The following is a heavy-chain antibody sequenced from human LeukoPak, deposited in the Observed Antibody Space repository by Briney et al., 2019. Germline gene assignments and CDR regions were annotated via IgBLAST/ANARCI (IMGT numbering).Heavy chain of an antibody. CDR3: PRRVTAIGHYYYGMDV. CDR2: ISAYNGNT. V-gene: IGHV1-18*01. Sequence: ASVKVSCKASGYTFTSYGISWVRQAPGQGLEWMGWISAYNGNTNYAHKLQGRVTMTTDTSTSTAYMELRSLRSDDTAVYYCPRRVTAIGHYYYGMDVWGQGTTVTVSS. CDR1: GYTFTSYG. J-gene: IGHJ6*02. D-gene: IGHD2-21*02.